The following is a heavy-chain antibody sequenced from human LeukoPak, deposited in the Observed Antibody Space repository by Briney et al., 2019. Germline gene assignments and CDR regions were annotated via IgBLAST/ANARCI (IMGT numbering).Heavy chain of an antibody. CDR1: GFTFSSYA. D-gene: IGHD3-3*01. CDR2: ISYDGSNK. V-gene: IGHV3-30*04. CDR3: ARVSRFLEWLMFDY. J-gene: IGHJ4*02. Sequence: GGSLRLSCAASGFTFSSYAMHWVRQAPGKGLEWVAVISYDGSNKYYADSVKGRFTISRDNSKNTLYLQMNSLRAEDTAVYYCARVSRFLEWLMFDYWGQGTLVTVSS.